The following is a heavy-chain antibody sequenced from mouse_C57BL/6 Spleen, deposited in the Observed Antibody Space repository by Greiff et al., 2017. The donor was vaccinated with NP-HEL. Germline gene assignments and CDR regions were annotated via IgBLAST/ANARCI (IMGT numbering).Heavy chain of an antibody. CDR2: IDPSDSYT. J-gene: IGHJ3*01. V-gene: IGHV1-50*01. CDR3: ARYGSRGAWFAY. D-gene: IGHD1-1*01. CDR1: GYTFTSYW. Sequence: VQLQQPGAELVKPGASVKLSCKASGYTFTSYWMQWVKQRPGQGLEWIGEIDPSDSYTNYNQKFKGKATLTVDTSSSTAYMQLSSLTSEDSAVYYCARYGSRGAWFAYWGQGTLVTVSA.